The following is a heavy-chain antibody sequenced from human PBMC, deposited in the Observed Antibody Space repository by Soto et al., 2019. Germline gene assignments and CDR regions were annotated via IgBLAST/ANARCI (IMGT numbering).Heavy chain of an antibody. J-gene: IGHJ6*02. CDR3: ARDLSCSSTSCYFHYYYYYGMDV. CDR1: GYTFTGYH. V-gene: IGHV1-2*02. Sequence: ASVKVSCKASGYTFTGYHMHWVRQAPGQGLEWMGWINPNSGGTNYAQKFQGRVTMTRDTSISTAYMELSRLRSDDTAVYYYARDLSCSSTSCYFHYYYYYGMDVWGQGTTVTVSS. CDR2: INPNSGGT. D-gene: IGHD2-2*01.